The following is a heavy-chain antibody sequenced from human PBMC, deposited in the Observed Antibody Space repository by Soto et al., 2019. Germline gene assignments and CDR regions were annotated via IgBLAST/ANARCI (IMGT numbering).Heavy chain of an antibody. V-gene: IGHV1-18*01. CDR1: GYSFINYG. CDR2: ISPNTGDP. D-gene: IGHD3-16*01. J-gene: IGHJ4*02. CDR3: ARGGRGKYDY. Sequence: QVQLVQSGVEVKSPGASVKVSCQASGYSFINYGMNWVRQAPGQGLEWMGWISPNTGDPNYAQKLQGRLTMTTDTSTTTTYMELRSLTSDDTAVYYCARGGRGKYDYWGQGTLVSVSS.